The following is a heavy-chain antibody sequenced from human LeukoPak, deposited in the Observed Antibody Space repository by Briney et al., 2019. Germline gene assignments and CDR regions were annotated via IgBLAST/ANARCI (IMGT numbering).Heavy chain of an antibody. CDR2: ISGSGDST. V-gene: IGHV3-23*01. CDR1: GFTFSSYA. J-gene: IGHJ4*02. Sequence: PGESLRLSCAASGFTFSSYAMSWVRQAPGKGLEWVSAISGSGDSTYYGGSVKGRFTISRDNSKNTLYLQMNSLRAEDTAVYYCAKTRPLDSSSWSHGDYWGQGTLVTVSS. D-gene: IGHD6-13*01. CDR3: AKTRPLDSSSWSHGDY.